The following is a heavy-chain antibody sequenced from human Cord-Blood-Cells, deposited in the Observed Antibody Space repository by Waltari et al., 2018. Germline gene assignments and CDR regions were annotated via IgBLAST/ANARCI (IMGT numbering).Heavy chain of an antibody. Sequence: QVQLQQWGAGLLKPSETLSLTCAVYGGSFSGYYWSWIRQPPGKGLEWIGEINHSGSTNYNPSLKSRVTISVDTSKNQFSRKLSSVTAADTAVYYCARAPLDYGDYRYFDLWGRGTLVTVSS. CDR1: GGSFSGYY. J-gene: IGHJ2*01. CDR2: INHSGST. D-gene: IGHD4-17*01. CDR3: ARAPLDYGDYRYFDL. V-gene: IGHV4-34*01.